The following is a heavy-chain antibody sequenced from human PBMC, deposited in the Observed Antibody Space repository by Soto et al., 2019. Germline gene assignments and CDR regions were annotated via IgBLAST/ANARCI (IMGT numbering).Heavy chain of an antibody. CDR2: INAYNGNT. J-gene: IGHJ6*02. Sequence: GTVKVPSKDYGYSVKRCSIGWARQAPGQGLEWMGWINAYNGNTNYAQNLQGRLTLTTDTSTTTAYMELRSLRSNDTAIYYCAMVDVYVTPSPQDVWGQGTTVTVSS. CDR3: AMVDVYVTPSPQDV. CDR1: GYSVKRCS. D-gene: IGHD3-16*01. V-gene: IGHV1-18*01.